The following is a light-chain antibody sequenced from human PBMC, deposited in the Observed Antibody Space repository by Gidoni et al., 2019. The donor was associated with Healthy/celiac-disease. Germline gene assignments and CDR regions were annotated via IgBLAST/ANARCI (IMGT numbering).Light chain of an antibody. V-gene: IGKV1-39*01. CDR2: AAS. CDR1: QSISSY. CDR3: QQSYSTWT. Sequence: DIQMTQSPSSLSASVGDRVTITCRASQSISSYSNWYHQKPGKAPKLLIYAASSLQSGVPSRFSGSGSGTDFTLTISSLQPEDFATYYGQQSYSTWTFGQGTKVEIK. J-gene: IGKJ1*01.